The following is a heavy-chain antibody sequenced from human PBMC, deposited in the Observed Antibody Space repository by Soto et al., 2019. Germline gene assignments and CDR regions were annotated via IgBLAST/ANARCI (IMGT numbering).Heavy chain of an antibody. Sequence: QVQLVQSGAEVKKPGSSVKVSCKASGGTFSSYAISWVRQSPGQGLEWMGGDIPIFGTANYAQKFQGRVMITADESTSTAYMELSSLRSEDTAVYYCARGGTFLELPGSNWFDPWGQGTLVTVSS. D-gene: IGHD1-7*01. V-gene: IGHV1-69*01. J-gene: IGHJ5*02. CDR2: DIPIFGTA. CDR1: GGTFSSYA. CDR3: ARGGTFLELPGSNWFDP.